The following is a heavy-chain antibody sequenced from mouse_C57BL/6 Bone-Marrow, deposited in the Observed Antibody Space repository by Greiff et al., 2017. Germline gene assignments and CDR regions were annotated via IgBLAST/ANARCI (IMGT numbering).Heavy chain of an antibody. D-gene: IGHD2-12*01. CDR2: ISDGGSYT. Sequence: EVQLQESGGGLVKPGGSLKLSCAASGFTFSSYAMSWVRQTPEKRLEWVATISDGGSYTYYPDNVKGRFTISRDNAKNNLYLQMSHLKSEDTAMYYCAREALRAMDYWGQGTSVTVSS. CDR3: AREALRAMDY. V-gene: IGHV5-4*01. J-gene: IGHJ4*01. CDR1: GFTFSSYA.